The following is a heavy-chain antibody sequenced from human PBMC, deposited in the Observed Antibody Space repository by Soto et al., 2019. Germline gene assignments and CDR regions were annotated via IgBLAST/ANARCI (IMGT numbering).Heavy chain of an antibody. CDR2: VYYSGST. CDR1: GGAVSSSSYY. CDR3: ASAPLCSTGICTGYHAVDV. Sequence: PSETLSLTCTVSGGAVSSSSYYWGWVRQPPGKGLEWIGSVYYSGSTYYNPSLESRVTISVAKSKTQFSLKLSSVTAGDTDVYSCASAPLCSTGICTGYHAVDVWGQGTTVPVS. V-gene: IGHV4-39*07. D-gene: IGHD2-8*02. J-gene: IGHJ6*02.